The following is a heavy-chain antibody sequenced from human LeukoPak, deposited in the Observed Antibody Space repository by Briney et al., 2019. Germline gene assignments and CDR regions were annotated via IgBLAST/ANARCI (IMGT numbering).Heavy chain of an antibody. CDR2: IKQDGSEK. V-gene: IGHV3-7*01. D-gene: IGHD6-13*01. CDR3: ATSQGSWPDYFDY. CDR1: GFTFSSRDW. Sequence: GGSLRLSCVASGFTFSSRDWMTWVRQAPGKGLERVANIKQDGSEKYYVDSVKGRFTISRDNAKNSLFLQMNSLRAEDTAVYYCATSQGSWPDYFDYWGQGTLVTVSS. J-gene: IGHJ4*01.